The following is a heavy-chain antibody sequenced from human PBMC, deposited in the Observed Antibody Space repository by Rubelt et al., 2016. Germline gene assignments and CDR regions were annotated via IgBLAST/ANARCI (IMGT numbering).Heavy chain of an antibody. D-gene: IGHD3-3*01. CDR3: ATGGDFGVVIPNWFDP. V-gene: IGHV1-69*19. J-gene: IGHJ5*02. CDR1: GGTFSSYA. Sequence: QVQLVQSGAEVKKPGSSVKVSCKASGGTFSSYAISWVRQAPGQGLEWIGGIIHIFGTANYAQKFQGRVTITADDATSTAYMELSSLRSEDTAVDYCATGGDFGVVIPNWFDPWGQGTLVTVSS. CDR2: IIHIFGTA.